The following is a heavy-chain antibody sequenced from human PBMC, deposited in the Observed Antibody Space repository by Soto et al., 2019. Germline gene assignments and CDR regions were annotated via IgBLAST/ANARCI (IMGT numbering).Heavy chain of an antibody. D-gene: IGHD3-9*01. J-gene: IGHJ4*02. Sequence: SVKVSCKASGYTFTSYGISWVRQAPGQGLEWMGWISAYNGNTNYAQKLQGRVTMTTDTSTSTAYMELRSLRSDDTAVYYCARSALDVLRYFDWLSPFDYWGQGTLVTVSS. CDR2: ISAYNGNT. CDR1: GYTFTSYG. V-gene: IGHV1-18*01. CDR3: ARSALDVLRYFDWLSPFDY.